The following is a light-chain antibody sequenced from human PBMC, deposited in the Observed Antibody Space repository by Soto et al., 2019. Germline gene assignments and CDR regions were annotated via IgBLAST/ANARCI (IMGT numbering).Light chain of an antibody. J-gene: IGKJ2*01. CDR2: GAS. V-gene: IGKV3-20*01. CDR1: QSVSSNY. CDR3: QQYGSSSRT. Sequence: EIVLTQSPGTLSLSPGERATLSCRASQSVSSNYLAWYQQKPGQAPTLLIYGASIRATGIPDRFSGSGSGTDFTLTISRLEPEDFAVYYRQQYGSSSRTFGQGTELEIK.